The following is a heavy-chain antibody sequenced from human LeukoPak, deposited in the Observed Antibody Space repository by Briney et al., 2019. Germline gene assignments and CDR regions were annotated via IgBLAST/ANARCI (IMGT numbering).Heavy chain of an antibody. Sequence: PGGSLRLSCAASGFTFSSYGMSWVRQAPGKGLEWVSAISGSGGSTYYADSVKGRFTISRDNSKNTLYLQMNSLRAEDTAVYYCAKLLFDYYDRGGAFDIWGQGTMVTVSS. D-gene: IGHD3-22*01. CDR2: ISGSGGST. J-gene: IGHJ3*02. CDR3: AKLLFDYYDRGGAFDI. CDR1: GFTFSSYG. V-gene: IGHV3-23*01.